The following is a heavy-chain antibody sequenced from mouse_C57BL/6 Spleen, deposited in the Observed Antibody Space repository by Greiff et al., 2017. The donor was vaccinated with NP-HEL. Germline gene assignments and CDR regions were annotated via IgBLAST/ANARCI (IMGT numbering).Heavy chain of an antibody. D-gene: IGHD2-3*01. V-gene: IGHV1-69*01. J-gene: IGHJ4*01. CDR1: GYTFTSYW. Sequence: QVQLQQSGAELVMPGASVKLSCKASGYTFTSYWMHWVKQRPGQGLEWIGEIDPSDSYTNYNQKFKGKSTLTVDKSSSTAYMQLSSLTSEDSAVYYCARKGLLPYYAMDYWGQGTSVTVSS. CDR3: ARKGLLPYYAMDY. CDR2: IDPSDSYT.